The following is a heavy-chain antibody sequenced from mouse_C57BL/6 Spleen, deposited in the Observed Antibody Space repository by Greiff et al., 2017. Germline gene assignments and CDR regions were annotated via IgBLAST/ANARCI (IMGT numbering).Heavy chain of an antibody. Sequence: EVQLVESGGGLVKPGGSLKLSCAASGFTFSSYAMSWVRQTPEKRLEWVATISDGGSYTYYPDNVKGRFTISRDNAKNNLYLQMSHLKSEDTAMYYCARGRTIVTPFDYRGQGTTLTVSS. CDR1: GFTFSSYA. V-gene: IGHV5-4*01. CDR3: ARGRTIVTPFDY. D-gene: IGHD2-5*01. J-gene: IGHJ2*01. CDR2: ISDGGSYT.